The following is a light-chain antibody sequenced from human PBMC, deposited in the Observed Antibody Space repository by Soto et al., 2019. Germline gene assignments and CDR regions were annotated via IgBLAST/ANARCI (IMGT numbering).Light chain of an antibody. J-gene: IGKJ5*01. CDR3: QQYGSSPIT. CDR1: QSVSSS. CDR2: GAS. V-gene: IGKV3-20*01. Sequence: EIVLTQSPGTLSLSPGERATLSCRASQSVSSSLAWYQQKTGQAPRLLISGASSRATGIPDRFSGSGSGTDFTLTISRLEPEDFALYYCQQYGSSPITFGQGPRLEIK.